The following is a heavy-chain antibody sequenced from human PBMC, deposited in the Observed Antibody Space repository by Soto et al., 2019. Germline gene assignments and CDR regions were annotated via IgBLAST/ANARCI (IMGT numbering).Heavy chain of an antibody. CDR1: GFTFSSYG. D-gene: IGHD3-22*01. V-gene: IGHV3-33*01. Sequence: GGSLRLSCAASGFTFSSYGMHWVRQAPGKGLEWVAVIWYDGSNKHYADSVKGRFTISRDNSKNTLYLQMNSLRAEDTAVYYCARVRGGHPSLHYYDSSGYPDYWVQGTLVTVSS. CDR2: IWYDGSNK. J-gene: IGHJ4*02. CDR3: ARVRGGHPSLHYYDSSGYPDY.